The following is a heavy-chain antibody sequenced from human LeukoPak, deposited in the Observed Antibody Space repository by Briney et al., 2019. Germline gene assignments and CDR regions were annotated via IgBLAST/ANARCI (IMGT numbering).Heavy chain of an antibody. CDR2: ISWNSGSI. Sequence: PGGSLRLSCAASGFTFDDYARHWVRQAPGKGLEWVSGISWNSGSIGYADSVKGRFTISRDNAKNSLYLQMNRLRAEDTALYYCAKRSNYGSGSYLDYWGQGTLVTVSS. D-gene: IGHD3-10*01. CDR3: AKRSNYGSGSYLDY. J-gene: IGHJ4*02. V-gene: IGHV3-9*01. CDR1: GFTFDDYA.